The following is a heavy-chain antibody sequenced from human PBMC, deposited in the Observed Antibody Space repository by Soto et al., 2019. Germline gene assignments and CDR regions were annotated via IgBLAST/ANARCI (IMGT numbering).Heavy chain of an antibody. D-gene: IGHD6-13*01. V-gene: IGHV3-23*01. CDR3: AKVSSSWYAGFFDL. Sequence: EVQLLESGGGLVQPGGSLRLSCTASGFTFSRHAMTWVRQAPGKGLEWVSGLSDSGGSIYYADSVKGRFTISRDNSMNTLYLQMSTRRAEDTAVYYCAKVSSSWYAGFFDLWGKGTLVTVSS. CDR1: GFTFSRHA. CDR2: LSDSGGSI. J-gene: IGHJ4*02.